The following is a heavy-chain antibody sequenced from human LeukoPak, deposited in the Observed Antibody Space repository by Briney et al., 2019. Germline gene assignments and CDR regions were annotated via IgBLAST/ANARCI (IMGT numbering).Heavy chain of an antibody. CDR1: GGSFSGYY. CDR2: INHSGST. V-gene: IGHV4-34*01. J-gene: IGHJ5*02. D-gene: IGHD3-22*01. Sequence: ASETLSLTCAVYGGSFSGYYWSWIRQPPGKGLEWIGEINHSGSTNYNPSLKSRVTISVDTSKNQFSLKLSSVTAADTAVYYCARVRGYYDSRRVDPWGQGTLVTVSS. CDR3: ARVRGYYDSRRVDP.